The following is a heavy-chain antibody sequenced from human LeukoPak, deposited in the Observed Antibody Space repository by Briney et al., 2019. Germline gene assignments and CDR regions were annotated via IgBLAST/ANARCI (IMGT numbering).Heavy chain of an antibody. V-gene: IGHV4-39*01. CDR3: ARHSRSRSGSYLVYYFDY. J-gene: IGHJ4*02. CDR2: IYYSGST. CDR1: GGSISSSSYY. Sequence: SETLSLTCTVSGGSISSSSYYWGWIRQPPGKGLEWIGSIYYSGSTYYNPSLKSRVTISVDTSKNQFSLKLSSVTAADTAVYYCARHSRSRSGSYLVYYFDYWGQGTLVTVSS. D-gene: IGHD3-10*01.